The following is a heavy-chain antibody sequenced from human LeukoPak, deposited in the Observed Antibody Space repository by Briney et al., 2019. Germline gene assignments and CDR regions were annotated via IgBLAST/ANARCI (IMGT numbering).Heavy chain of an antibody. J-gene: IGHJ4*02. CDR2: TFYRSKWYN. Sequence: SQTLSLTCAISGDSVSNNSAAWTWIRQSPSRGLEWLGRTFYRSKWYNEYAASVKSRMTINPDTPKNQFSLQLNSVTPEDTAVYYCARSGSYNFDYWGQGTLVTVSS. D-gene: IGHD1-26*01. V-gene: IGHV6-1*01. CDR3: ARSGSYNFDY. CDR1: GDSVSNNSAA.